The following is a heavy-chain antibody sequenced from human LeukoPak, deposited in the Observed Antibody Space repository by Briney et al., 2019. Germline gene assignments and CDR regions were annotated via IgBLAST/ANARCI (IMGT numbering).Heavy chain of an antibody. Sequence: PGGSLRLSCAASGFTFDDYAMHWVRQAPGKGLEWVSGISWNSGSIGYADSVKGRFTISRDNAKNSLYLQMNSLRAEDMALYYCAKEFGGWYGFDYWGQGTLVTVSS. D-gene: IGHD6-19*01. CDR2: ISWNSGSI. V-gene: IGHV3-9*03. CDR1: GFTFDDYA. J-gene: IGHJ4*02. CDR3: AKEFGGWYGFDY.